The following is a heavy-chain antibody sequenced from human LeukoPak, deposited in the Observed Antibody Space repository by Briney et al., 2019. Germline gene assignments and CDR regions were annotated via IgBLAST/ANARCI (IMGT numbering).Heavy chain of an antibody. J-gene: IGHJ3*02. CDR2: IFHSGST. V-gene: IGHV4-30-2*01. CDR1: GGSINSGGYC. CDR3: ARDEAFDI. Sequence: SQTLSLTCSVSGGSINSGGYCWSWIRQPPGKGLEWIGYIFHSGSTYYNPSLKSRVTISVDRSKNHFSLKLSSVTAADTAVYYCARDEAFDIWGQGTMVTVSS.